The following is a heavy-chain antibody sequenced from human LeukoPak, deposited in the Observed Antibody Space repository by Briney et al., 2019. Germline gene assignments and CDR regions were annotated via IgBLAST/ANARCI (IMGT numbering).Heavy chain of an antibody. D-gene: IGHD6-13*01. Sequence: SETLSLTCTVSGGSISSYYWSWIRQPPGKGLEWIGYIYYSGSTNYNPSLKSRVTISVDTSKNQFSLKLSSVTAADTAAYYCARELVAAAGRVFDYWGQGTLVTVSS. V-gene: IGHV4-59*01. CDR3: ARELVAAAGRVFDY. CDR1: GGSISSYY. J-gene: IGHJ4*02. CDR2: IYYSGST.